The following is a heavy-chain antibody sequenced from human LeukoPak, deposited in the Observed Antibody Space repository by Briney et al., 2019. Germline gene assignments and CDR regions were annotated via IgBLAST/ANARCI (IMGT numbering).Heavy chain of an antibody. J-gene: IGHJ3*02. CDR2: IIPILGIA. CDR3: AREVSVVPAAVGAFDI. CDR1: GGTLSSYT. V-gene: IGHV1-69*04. Sequence: SVKVSCKASGGTLSSYTISWVRQAPGQGLEWMGRIIPILGIANYAQKFQGRVTITADKSTSTAYMELSSLRSEDTAVYYCAREVSVVPAAVGAFDIWGQGTMVTVSS. D-gene: IGHD2-2*01.